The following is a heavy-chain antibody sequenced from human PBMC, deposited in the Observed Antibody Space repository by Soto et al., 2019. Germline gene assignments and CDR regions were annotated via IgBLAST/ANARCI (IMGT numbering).Heavy chain of an antibody. CDR2: INPSGGKT. V-gene: IGHV1-46*01. Sequence: QVRLVQSGTEVKKSGASVKVSCQASGYMFPSYYIHLVRQAPRQGLEWAGIINPSGGKTSSAQNFQGRVALSSDTATHTVSMEVSSLQSEDTSVYYCSGDLKELRLVTYCSFWGMDVWGQGTRVTVS. CDR3: SGDLKELRLVTYCSFWGMDV. J-gene: IGHJ6*02. D-gene: IGHD2-15*01. CDR1: GYMFPSYY.